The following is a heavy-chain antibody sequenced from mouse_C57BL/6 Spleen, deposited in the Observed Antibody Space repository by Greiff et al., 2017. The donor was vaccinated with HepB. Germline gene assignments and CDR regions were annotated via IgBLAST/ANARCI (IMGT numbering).Heavy chain of an antibody. V-gene: IGHV7-1*01. CDR2: RRNKANDYTT. D-gene: IGHD2-10*02. J-gene: IGHJ1*03. Sequence: EVQLVESGGGLVQSGRSLRLSCATSGFTFSDFYMEWVRQAPGKGLEWIAARRNKANDYTTEYSASVKGRFIVSRDTSQSILYRQMNALRAEDTAIYYCARDAGYGNYFWYFDVWGTGTTVTVSS. CDR1: GFTFSDFY. CDR3: ARDAGYGNYFWYFDV.